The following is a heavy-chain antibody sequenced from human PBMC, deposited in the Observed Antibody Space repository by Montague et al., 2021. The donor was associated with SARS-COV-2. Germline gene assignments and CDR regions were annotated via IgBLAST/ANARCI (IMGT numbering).Heavy chain of an antibody. Sequence: SLRLSCAAAGLTVTTNYMSWVCQAPGKRLEWVSLMFRGGAKYYADSVKGRFSISRDESKNTLYLEMNSLRDEDTAVYYCAREAGGDRGVLGPLPYHGMDVWGQGTTVIVSS. CDR3: AREAGGDRGVLGPLPYHGMDV. CDR1: GLTVTTNY. V-gene: IGHV3-66*02. D-gene: IGHD3-10*01. J-gene: IGHJ6*02. CDR2: MFRGGAK.